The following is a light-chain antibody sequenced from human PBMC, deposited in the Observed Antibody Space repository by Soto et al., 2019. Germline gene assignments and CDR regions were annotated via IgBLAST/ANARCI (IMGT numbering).Light chain of an antibody. V-gene: IGKV1-6*02. CDR2: AAS. J-gene: IGKJ2*02. Sequence: AIQVTQSPSSLSASVGDRVTITCRATQRYRSDLGWYQQKPGKAPDLLIYAASDLQTEVPSRFSGGGSGTDFTLTISSVQAEDFATYYCLQDHDYQWTFGQGTRLEIK. CDR1: QRYRSD. CDR3: LQDHDYQWT.